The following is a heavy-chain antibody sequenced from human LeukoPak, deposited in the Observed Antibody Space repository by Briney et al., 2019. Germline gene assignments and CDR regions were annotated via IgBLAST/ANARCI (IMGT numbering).Heavy chain of an antibody. J-gene: IGHJ4*02. CDR1: GGSISSYS. Sequence: PSETLSLNCTVSGGSISSYSWSWIQQPPGKGLEWIGYIYYSGSTNYNPSLKSRVTISVDTSKNQFSLKLSSVTAADTAVYYCARGSDYYDSSGPQEDYFDYWGQGTLVTVSS. D-gene: IGHD3-22*01. CDR2: IYYSGST. CDR3: ARGSDYYDSSGPQEDYFDY. V-gene: IGHV4-59*01.